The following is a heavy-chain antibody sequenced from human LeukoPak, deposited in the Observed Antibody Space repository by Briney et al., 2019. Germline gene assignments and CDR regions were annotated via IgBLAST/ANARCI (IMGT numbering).Heavy chain of an antibody. J-gene: IGHJ3*02. D-gene: IGHD2/OR15-2a*01. CDR3: ARFYFPGRVDAFDI. CDR2: IYYCRTT. V-gene: IGHV4-59*01. CDR1: RGSISRYY. Sequence: SETLSLTCTLSRGSISRYYWIWIRQPPGKGLEWIGYIYYCRTTKDNPSLKSRVTISVDPSRNQFSLKLSSVTAADTAVYYCARFYFPGRVDAFDIWGQGTMVTVSS.